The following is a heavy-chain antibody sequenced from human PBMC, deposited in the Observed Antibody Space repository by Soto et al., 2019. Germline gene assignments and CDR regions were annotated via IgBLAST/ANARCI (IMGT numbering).Heavy chain of an antibody. V-gene: IGHV1-18*01. J-gene: IGHJ3*02. Sequence: QAQLVQSGAEVKKPGASVKVSCKASGYTFSSFGIGWVRQAHGQGPEWVGWINPYNGHTDSAQSLQGRVTVSTDTSTSTAYMELRSLRVDDKAVYYCARPSGYGHGWGDLGYDPFDIWGQGTMVTVSS. D-gene: IGHD5-18*01. CDR1: GYTFSSFG. CDR3: ARPSGYGHGWGDLGYDPFDI. CDR2: INPYNGHT.